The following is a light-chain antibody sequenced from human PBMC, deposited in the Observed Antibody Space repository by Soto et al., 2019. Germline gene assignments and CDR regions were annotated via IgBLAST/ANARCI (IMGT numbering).Light chain of an antibody. Sequence: QSVLTQPASVSGSPGQSITISCTGTSSDIGNYDFVSWYQQVPGTAPKAMIYEVSSRPSGVSNRFSGSKSGNTASLTISGLQAEDEAYYYCCSFAGTGTFGGYVFGTGTKLTVL. V-gene: IGLV2-23*02. CDR1: SSDIGNYDF. CDR3: CSFAGTGTFGGYV. J-gene: IGLJ1*01. CDR2: EVS.